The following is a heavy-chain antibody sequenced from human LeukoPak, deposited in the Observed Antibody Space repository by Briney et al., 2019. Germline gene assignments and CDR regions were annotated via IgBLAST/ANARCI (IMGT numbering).Heavy chain of an antibody. CDR1: GGIFSSYA. V-gene: IGHV1-69*04. J-gene: IGHJ6*03. CDR2: VILNFDIT. Sequence: SVQVSCKAPGGIFSSYAISWVRQGPGQGLEWMGRVILNFDITSYTQKFQGRVTITADKSADTVYMELSSLTSEDTAMYYCARDLGDYVGSDYYMDVWGKGTTVTV. CDR3: ARDLGDYVGSDYYMDV. D-gene: IGHD4-17*01.